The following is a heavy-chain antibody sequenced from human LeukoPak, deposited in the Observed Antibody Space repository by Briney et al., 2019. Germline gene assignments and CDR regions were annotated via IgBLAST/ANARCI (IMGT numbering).Heavy chain of an antibody. D-gene: IGHD6-13*01. V-gene: IGHV4-59*08. CDR1: GGSISSYY. CDR2: IYYSGST. CDR3: ARVGYSISWYDYYYMDV. J-gene: IGHJ6*03. Sequence: SETLSLTCTVSGGSISSYYWSWIRQPPGKGLEWIGYIYYSGSTNYNPSLKSRVTISVDTSKNQFSLKLTSVTAADTAVYYCARVGYSISWYDYYYMDVWGKGTTVTVSS.